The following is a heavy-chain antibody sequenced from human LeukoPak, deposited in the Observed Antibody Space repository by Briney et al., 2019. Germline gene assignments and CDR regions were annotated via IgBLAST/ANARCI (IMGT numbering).Heavy chain of an antibody. D-gene: IGHD5-12*01. CDR3: AKSAGYGLIDY. CDR2: IYSSGST. V-gene: IGHV4-39*01. Sequence: SETLSLTCTVSGASISGSGYYWGWIRQPPGKGLEWIGSIYSSGSTYYNASLQSRVTISIETSKNQISLRLNSVTAADTAMYYCAKSAGYGLIDYWGQGTLVTVSS. J-gene: IGHJ4*02. CDR1: GASISGSGYY.